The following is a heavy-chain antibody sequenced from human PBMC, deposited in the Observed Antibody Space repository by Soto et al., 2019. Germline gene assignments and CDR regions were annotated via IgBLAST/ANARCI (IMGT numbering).Heavy chain of an antibody. D-gene: IGHD2-15*01. CDR2: ISWSSVNM. J-gene: IGHJ4*02. Sequence: GGSLRLSCTGSGFKFDDYAMHWVRQTPGKGLEWVSGISWSSVNMDYRDSVKGRFTISRDNSKNTVYLQMSSLRAEDTAVYYCAKAFGYCSGGTCYIDYWGQGTLVTVSS. CDR1: GFKFDDYA. V-gene: IGHV3-9*01. CDR3: AKAFGYCSGGTCYIDY.